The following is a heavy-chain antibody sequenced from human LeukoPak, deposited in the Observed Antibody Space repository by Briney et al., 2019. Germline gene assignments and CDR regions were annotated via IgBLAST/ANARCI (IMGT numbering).Heavy chain of an antibody. CDR2: INPNSGGT. CDR3: ARDRNDFYYYYYMDV. J-gene: IGHJ6*03. V-gene: IGHV1-2*02. CDR1: GYTFTGYY. Sequence: GASVKVSCKASGYTFTGYYMHWVRQAPGQGLEWMGWINPNSGGTNYAQKFQGRVTMTRDTSISTAYMELSRLRSDDTAVYYCARDRNDFYYYYYMDVWGKGTTVTVSS. D-gene: IGHD3-3*01.